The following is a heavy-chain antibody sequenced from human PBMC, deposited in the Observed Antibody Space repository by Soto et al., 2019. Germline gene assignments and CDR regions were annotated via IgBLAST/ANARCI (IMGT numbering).Heavy chain of an antibody. CDR3: TRDGDGRMTTNPYYYYGMDV. CDR2: VYYSGGA. Sequence: SETLSLTCTVSGGSISGYYWSWIRQPPGKGLEWIGNVYYSGGAKYNPSVKRRVSISVDTSKNQFALNLSSVTAADTAVYYCTRDGDGRMTTNPYYYYGMDVWGPGITVTVSS. V-gene: IGHV4-59*01. J-gene: IGHJ6*02. CDR1: GGSISGYY. D-gene: IGHD2-21*02.